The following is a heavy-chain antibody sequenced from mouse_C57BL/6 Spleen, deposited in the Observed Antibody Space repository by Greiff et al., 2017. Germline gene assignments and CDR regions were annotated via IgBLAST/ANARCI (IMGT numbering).Heavy chain of an antibody. D-gene: IGHD1-1*01. V-gene: IGHV1-76*01. CDR1: GYTFTDYY. Sequence: QVQLQQSGAELVRPGASVKLSCKASGYTFTDYYINWVKQRPGQGLEWIASIYPGSGNTYYNEKFKGKATLTAEKSSSTAYMQLSSLTSEDSAVYFCASERGSSYGYWGQGTTLTVSS. J-gene: IGHJ2*01. CDR2: IYPGSGNT. CDR3: ASERGSSYGY.